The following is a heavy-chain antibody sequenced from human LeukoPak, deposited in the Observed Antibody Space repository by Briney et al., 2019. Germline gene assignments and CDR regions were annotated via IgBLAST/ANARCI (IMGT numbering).Heavy chain of an antibody. CDR2: ISAYNGNT. D-gene: IGHD6-19*01. CDR1: GYTFTSYG. CDR3: ARGPYSSGWPEGDAFDI. J-gene: IGHJ3*02. Sequence: ASVKVSCKASGYTFTSYGISWVRQAPGRGLEWMGWISAYNGNTNYAQKLQGRVTMTTDTSTSTAYMELRSLRSDDTAVYYCARGPYSSGWPEGDAFDIWGQGTMVTVSS. V-gene: IGHV1-18*01.